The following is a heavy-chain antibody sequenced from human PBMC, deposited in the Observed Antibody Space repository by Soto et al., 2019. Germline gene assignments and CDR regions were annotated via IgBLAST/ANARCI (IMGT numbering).Heavy chain of an antibody. Sequence: ASVKVSCKASGYTFTSYGSSWVRQAPGQGLEWMGWISAYNGNTNYAQKLQGRVTMTTDTSTSTAYMELRSLRSDDTAVYYCASEIPSFSYYYGMDVWGQGTTVTVSS. CDR1: GYTFTSYG. CDR2: ISAYNGNT. J-gene: IGHJ6*02. V-gene: IGHV1-18*01. CDR3: ASEIPSFSYYYGMDV. D-gene: IGHD2-2*02.